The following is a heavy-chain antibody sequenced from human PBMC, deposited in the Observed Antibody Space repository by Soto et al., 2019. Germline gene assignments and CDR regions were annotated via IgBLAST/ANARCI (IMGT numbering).Heavy chain of an antibody. V-gene: IGHV1-69*06. Sequence: QVELVQSGAEVKKPGSSVKVSCQASEDTFRNYAISWVRQAPGQGLEWMGGIIPIFGTANYAQKFQGRVTITANTSANTVYLELSSLRSEDTAVYYCSITKYERSAYYYWYLGLWGRGTLVTVAS. CDR2: IIPIFGTA. D-gene: IGHD3-22*01. J-gene: IGHJ2*01. CDR1: EDTFRNYA. CDR3: SITKYERSAYYYWYLGL.